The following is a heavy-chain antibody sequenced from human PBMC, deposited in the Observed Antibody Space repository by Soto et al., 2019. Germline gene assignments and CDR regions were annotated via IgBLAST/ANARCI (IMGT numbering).Heavy chain of an antibody. J-gene: IGHJ4*02. Sequence: GGSLTLSCSASGFSFTSYAMSWVRQAPGKGREWVSGLSGSGGDTKSADSVKGRFTISRDNFKNMLYLQMNSLRAEDTAVYYCAKHDFWTLYNTGLGSWGQGTLVTVSS. CDR2: LSGSGGDT. V-gene: IGHV3-23*01. D-gene: IGHD3-3*01. CDR3: AKHDFWTLYNTGLGS. CDR1: GFSFTSYA.